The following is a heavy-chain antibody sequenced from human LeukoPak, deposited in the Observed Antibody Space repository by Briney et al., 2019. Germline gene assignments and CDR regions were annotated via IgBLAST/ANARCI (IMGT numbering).Heavy chain of an antibody. D-gene: IGHD6-13*01. J-gene: IGHJ5*02. CDR1: GGSISSYY. V-gene: IGHV4-4*09. CDR2: IYTSGST. CDR3: ARHLSWYGWFDP. Sequence: SETLSLTCTVSGGSISSYYWSWIRQPPGKGLEWIGYIYTSGSTNYNPSLKSRVTISVDTSKNQFSLKLSSVTAADTAVYYCARHLSWYGWFDPWGQGTLDTVSS.